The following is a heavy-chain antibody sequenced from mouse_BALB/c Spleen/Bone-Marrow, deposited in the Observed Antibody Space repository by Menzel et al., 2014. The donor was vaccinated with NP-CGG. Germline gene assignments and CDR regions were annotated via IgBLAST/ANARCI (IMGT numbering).Heavy chain of an antibody. D-gene: IGHD1-2*01. CDR2: INPDSSTI. J-gene: IGHJ3*01. CDR1: GFDFSRYW. V-gene: IGHV4-1*02. Sequence: EVKLEESGGGLVQPGGSLKLSCAASGFDFSRYWMTWVRQAPGRGLEWIGEINPDSSTINYTPSLKDKFIISRDNAKNTLYLQMNRVRSEDTALYYCAKNYYYGYVAYWGQGTLVTVSA. CDR3: AKNYYYGYVAY.